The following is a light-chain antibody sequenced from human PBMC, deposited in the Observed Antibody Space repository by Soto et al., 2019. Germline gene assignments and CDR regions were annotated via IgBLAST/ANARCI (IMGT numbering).Light chain of an antibody. Sequence: EIVLTQSPATLSLSPGERATLSCRASQSVSTYLAWYQHKPGQAPRLLIYDASARATGIPARFSGSGSGTDFPLTINSLEPEDFAVYYCQQRSNWPSLTFGGGTKVEIK. CDR3: QQRSNWPSLT. CDR2: DAS. CDR1: QSVSTY. J-gene: IGKJ4*01. V-gene: IGKV3-11*01.